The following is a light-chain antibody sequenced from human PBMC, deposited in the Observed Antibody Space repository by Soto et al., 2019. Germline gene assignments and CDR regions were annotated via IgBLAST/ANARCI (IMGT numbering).Light chain of an antibody. V-gene: IGKV3-15*01. CDR2: AAS. J-gene: IGKJ2*01. Sequence: SCRASQCVSSNVAWYQQKPGQAPRLLIYAASARATGIPARFSGSAAGTYFTHTISSLQSEDFAVLYCQQYKNRPYAFGQGTKVDIK. CDR1: QCVSSN. CDR3: QQYKNRPYA.